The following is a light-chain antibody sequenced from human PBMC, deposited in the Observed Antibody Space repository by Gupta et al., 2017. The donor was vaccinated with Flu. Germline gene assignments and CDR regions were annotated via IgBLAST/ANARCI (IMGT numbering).Light chain of an antibody. CDR1: NVGSKS. J-gene: IGLJ1*01. CDR2: DDN. Sequence: SYLLTQPPSVSVAPGQTARIAWGGNNVGSKSVHWYQQKSGQAPVLVVYDDNDRPSGIPERFSGSNSGNTATLIISRVEAGDEADYYCQVWDTTIDYYVFGSGTKVTVL. CDR3: QVWDTTIDYYV. V-gene: IGLV3-21*02.